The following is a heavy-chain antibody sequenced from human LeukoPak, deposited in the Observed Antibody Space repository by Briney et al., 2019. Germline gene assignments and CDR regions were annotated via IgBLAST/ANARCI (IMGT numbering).Heavy chain of an antibody. D-gene: IGHD5-18*01. V-gene: IGHV4-61*02. CDR2: INTSGNT. Sequence: SETLSLTCVSGGSISSGSYYWTWIRQPAGKGLEWIGRINTSGNTNYNPSLKSRVTISVDTSKNQFSLKLTSVTAADTAVYYCARPGVGSGRYGAFDIWGQGTMVTVSS. J-gene: IGHJ3*02. CDR3: ARPGVGSGRYGAFDI. CDR1: GGSISSGSYY.